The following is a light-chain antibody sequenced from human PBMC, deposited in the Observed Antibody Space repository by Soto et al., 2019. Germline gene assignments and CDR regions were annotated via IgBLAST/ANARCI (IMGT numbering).Light chain of an antibody. V-gene: IGKV3-15*01. CDR3: QQYNNWPRT. CDR2: GSS. Sequence: EIMMTQSPATLSMSPGETATLSCRATQGVSNNLAWYQQKPCQPSRLLIYGSSYRSTGIPARFSGSGSGTEFTLTISSLQSEDFAVYYCQQYNNWPRTFGQGTKV. CDR1: QGVSNN. J-gene: IGKJ1*01.